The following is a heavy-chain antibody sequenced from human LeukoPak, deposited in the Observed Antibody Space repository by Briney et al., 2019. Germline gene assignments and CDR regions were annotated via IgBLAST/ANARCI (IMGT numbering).Heavy chain of an antibody. Sequence: PGGSLRLSCAASGFTFSSYWMHWVRQAPGKGLVWVSRINSDGSSTSYADSVKGRFTISRDNAKNTLYLQMNSLRAEDTAVYYCARESGPTVTTFFRDGMDVWGQGTTVTVSS. CDR3: ARESGPTVTTFFRDGMDV. D-gene: IGHD4-17*01. V-gene: IGHV3-74*01. CDR1: GFTFSSYW. CDR2: INSDGSST. J-gene: IGHJ6*02.